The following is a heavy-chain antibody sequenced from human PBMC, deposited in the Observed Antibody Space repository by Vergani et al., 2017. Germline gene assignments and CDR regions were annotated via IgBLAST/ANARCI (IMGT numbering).Heavy chain of an antibody. CDR1: GGTFSSYA. J-gene: IGHJ4*02. Sequence: QVQLVQSGAEVKKPGSSVKVSCKASGGTFSSYAISWVRQAPGQGLEWMGRIIPIFGTANYAQKLQGRVTMTTDTSTSTAYMELRSLRAEDTALYYCAKALPGGNSPFDYWGQGTLVTVSS. V-gene: IGHV1-69*06. CDR3: AKALPGGNSPFDY. D-gene: IGHD4-23*01. CDR2: IIPIFGTA.